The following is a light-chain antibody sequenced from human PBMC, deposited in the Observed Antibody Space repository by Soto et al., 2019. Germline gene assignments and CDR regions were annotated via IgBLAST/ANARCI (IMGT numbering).Light chain of an antibody. Sequence: DIQMTQSPSTLSASVGDRVTITCRASQSISSWLAWYQQKPGKAPKLLIYKASSLESGVPARFSGSGSGTEVTRTISSLQPDDLATYYCQQYNSYSPVTFGQGTKVEI. V-gene: IGKV1-5*03. CDR3: QQYNSYSPVT. J-gene: IGKJ1*01. CDR2: KAS. CDR1: QSISSW.